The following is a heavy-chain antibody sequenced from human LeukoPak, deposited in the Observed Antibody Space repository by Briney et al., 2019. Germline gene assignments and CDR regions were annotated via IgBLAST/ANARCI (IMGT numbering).Heavy chain of an antibody. CDR1: GGSFSGYY. D-gene: IGHD2-15*01. CDR3: ARTTEGYCRGRSCYSYYYYMDV. V-gene: IGHV4-34*01. J-gene: IGHJ6*03. Sequence: PSETLSLTCAVYGGSFSGYYWSWIRQPPGKGLEWIGEINHSGSTYYNPSLKSRVTISVDTSKNQFSLKLSSVTAADTAVYYCARTTEGYCRGRSCYSYYYYMDVWGKGTTVTVSS. CDR2: INHSGST.